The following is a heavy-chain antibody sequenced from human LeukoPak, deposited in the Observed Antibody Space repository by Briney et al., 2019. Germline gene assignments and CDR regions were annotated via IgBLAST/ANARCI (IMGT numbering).Heavy chain of an antibody. J-gene: IGHJ5*02. CDR1: GGSFSGYY. V-gene: IGHV4-34*01. D-gene: IGHD6-19*01. CDR3: ARGRGSGWLNWFDP. Sequence: PSETLSLTCAVYGGSFSGYYWSWIRQPPGKGLEWIGEINHSGSTNYNPSLKSRVTISVDTSKNQFSLKLSSVTAADTAVYYCARGRGSGWLNWFDPRGQGTLVTVSS. CDR2: INHSGST.